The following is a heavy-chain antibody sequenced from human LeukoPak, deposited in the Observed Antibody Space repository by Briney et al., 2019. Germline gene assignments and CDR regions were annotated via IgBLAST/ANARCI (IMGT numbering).Heavy chain of an antibody. D-gene: IGHD6-13*01. CDR3: ARQQLTYFDY. J-gene: IGHJ4*02. CDR1: GYTFTAYY. V-gene: IGHV1-2*02. CDR2: ISPNNGGT. Sequence: GASVKVSCKASGYTFTAYYIHWVRQAPGQGLEWMGWISPNNGGTKYAQKFQDRVTMTRDTSISTAYLELNRLKSDDTAVYFCARQQLTYFDYWGQGTLVTVS.